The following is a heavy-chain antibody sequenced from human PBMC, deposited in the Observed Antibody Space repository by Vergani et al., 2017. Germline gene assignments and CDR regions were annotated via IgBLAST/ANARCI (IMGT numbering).Heavy chain of an antibody. J-gene: IGHJ6*03. Sequence: QVQLVQSGAEVKKPGASVKVSCQASGYTFTNYDINWVRQATGHGLEWMGWMNPNSGNTGYAQKFQGRVTMTRNTSISTAYMELSSLRSEDTAVYYCARGAYGSGMYYYYYMDVWGKGTTVTVSS. D-gene: IGHD3-10*01. V-gene: IGHV1-8*01. CDR2: MNPNSGNT. CDR1: GYTFTNYD. CDR3: ARGAYGSGMYYYYYMDV.